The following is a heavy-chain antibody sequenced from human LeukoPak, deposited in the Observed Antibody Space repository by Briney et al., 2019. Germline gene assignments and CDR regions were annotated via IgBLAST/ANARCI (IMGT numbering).Heavy chain of an antibody. D-gene: IGHD3-22*01. J-gene: IGHJ4*02. CDR1: GDDFTSHW. CDR3: ARHDSSGFPNY. CDR2: IYPGDSDT. Sequence: GESLKISCKDSGDDFTSHWIDWVRQMPGKGLEWMGIIYPGDSDTRYSPSFQGQVTISADKSISTAYLQWSSLKASDSAMYYCARHDSSGFPNYWGQGTLVTVSS. V-gene: IGHV5-51*01.